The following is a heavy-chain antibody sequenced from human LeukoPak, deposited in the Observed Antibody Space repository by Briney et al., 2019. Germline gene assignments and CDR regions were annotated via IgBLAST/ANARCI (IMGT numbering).Heavy chain of an antibody. D-gene: IGHD3-22*01. CDR2: ISAYNGHT. J-gene: IGHJ6*02. V-gene: IGHV1-18*01. CDR1: GYTFTSYG. Sequence: GASVKVSCKASGYTFTSYGISWVRQAPGQGLEWMGWISAYNGHTNYAQKFQGRVTMTTDTSTSTAYMELRSLRSDDTAVYYCTRYYDSSGPNYYGMDVWGQGTMVTVSS. CDR3: TRYYDSSGPNYYGMDV.